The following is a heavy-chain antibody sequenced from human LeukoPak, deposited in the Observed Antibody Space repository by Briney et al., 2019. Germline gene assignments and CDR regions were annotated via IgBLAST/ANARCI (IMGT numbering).Heavy chain of an antibody. CDR2: VFYNGNT. V-gene: IGHV4-59*12. J-gene: IGHJ1*01. CDR3: ARGRPGYCSGGSCYSGTYFQH. D-gene: IGHD2-15*01. CDR1: GGSISNYF. Sequence: KPSETLSLTCTVSGGSISNYFWGWIRQPPGQGLEWIGEVFYNGNTHYNPSLKSRVTISVDTSKNQFSLKLSSVTAADTAVYYCARGRPGYCSGGSCYSGTYFQHWGQGTLVTVSS.